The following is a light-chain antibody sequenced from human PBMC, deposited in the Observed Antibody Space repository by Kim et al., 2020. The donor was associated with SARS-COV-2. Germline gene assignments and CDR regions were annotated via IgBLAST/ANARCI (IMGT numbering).Light chain of an antibody. CDR3: QTGVT. Sequence: EIVMTQSPATLSVSPGERATLSCRASQSVSRTLALYQQNPGQAPRLLIYGASTRATGIPARFSGSGSGTEFTLTISSLQSEDFAVYYCQTGVTFGAGTKVDIK. CDR2: GAS. CDR1: QSVSRT. J-gene: IGKJ3*01. V-gene: IGKV3-15*01.